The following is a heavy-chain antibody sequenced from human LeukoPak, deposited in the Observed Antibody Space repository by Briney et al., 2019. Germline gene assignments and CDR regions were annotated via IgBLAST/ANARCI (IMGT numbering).Heavy chain of an antibody. V-gene: IGHV4-34*01. J-gene: IGHJ4*02. Sequence: SETLSLTCAVYGGSFSGYYWSWIRQPPGKGLEWTGEINHSGSTNYNPSLKSRVTISVDTSKNQFSLKLSSVTAADTAVYYCARGRYSSYWGQGTLVTVSS. CDR1: GGSFSGYY. CDR2: INHSGST. D-gene: IGHD1-26*01. CDR3: ARGRYSSY.